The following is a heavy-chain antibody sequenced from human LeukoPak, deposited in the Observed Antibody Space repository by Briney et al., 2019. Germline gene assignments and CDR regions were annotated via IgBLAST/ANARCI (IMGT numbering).Heavy chain of an antibody. V-gene: IGHV4-34*01. D-gene: IGHD5/OR15-5a*01. CDR2: INHSGST. Sequence: SETLSLTCAVYGGSFSGHYWSWIRQPPGKGLEWIGEINHSGSTNYNPSLKSRVTISVDTSKNQFSLKLSSVTAADTAVYYCARAGLLRYYYYGMDVWGQGTTVTVSS. CDR3: ARAGLLRYYYYGMDV. CDR1: GGSFSGHY. J-gene: IGHJ6*02.